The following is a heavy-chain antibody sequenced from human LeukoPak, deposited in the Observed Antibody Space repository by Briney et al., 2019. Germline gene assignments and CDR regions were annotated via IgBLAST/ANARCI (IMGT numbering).Heavy chain of an antibody. Sequence: SETLSLTCTVSGGSISSSSYYWRWIRQPPGKGLEWIGSIYYSGSTYYNPSLKSRVTISVDTSKNQFSLKLSSVTAADTAVYYCARPAAAPHYWGQGTLVTVSS. CDR2: IYYSGST. D-gene: IGHD6-25*01. CDR3: ARPAAAPHY. V-gene: IGHV4-39*01. CDR1: GGSISSSSYY. J-gene: IGHJ4*02.